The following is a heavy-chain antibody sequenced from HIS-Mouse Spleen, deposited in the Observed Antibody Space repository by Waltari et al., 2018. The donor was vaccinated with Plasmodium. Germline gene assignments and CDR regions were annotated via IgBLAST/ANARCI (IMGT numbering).Heavy chain of an antibody. V-gene: IGHV3-7*01. CDR1: GFTFSSDW. CDR3: ASSWYWYFDL. D-gene: IGHD6-13*01. Sequence: EVQLVESGGGLVQPGGSLRLSCAASGFTFSSDWMSWVRQAPGKGLEWVANIKKDGREKYYVDSVKGRFTISRDNAKNSLYLQMNSLRAEDTAVYYCASSWYWYFDLWGRGTLVTVSS. CDR2: IKKDGREK. J-gene: IGHJ2*01.